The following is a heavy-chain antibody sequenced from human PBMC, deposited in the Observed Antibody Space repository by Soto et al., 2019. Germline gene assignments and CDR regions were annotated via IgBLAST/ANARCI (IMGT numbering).Heavy chain of an antibody. Sequence: QVQLVQSGGEVKKPGASVKVSCKASGYTFADSGISWVRQAPGQGLEWLGWSSAYNGDTEYAQKFQGRVTMTTDTSTSTAYMEPRSLTSADPAVYYWARIRAAAFDPSDFWGQGTVVTVSS. CDR2: SSAYNGDT. D-gene: IGHD2-2*01. CDR1: GYTFADSG. V-gene: IGHV1-18*01. CDR3: ARIRAAAFDPSDF. J-gene: IGHJ4*02.